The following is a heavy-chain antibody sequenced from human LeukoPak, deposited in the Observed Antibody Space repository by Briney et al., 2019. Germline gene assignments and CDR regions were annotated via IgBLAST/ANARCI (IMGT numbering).Heavy chain of an antibody. J-gene: IGHJ5*02. CDR1: GFTFSDYY. D-gene: IGHD3-3*01. CDR2: INHSGST. Sequence: PGGSLRLSCAASGFTFSDYYMSWIRQPPGKGLEWIGEINHSGSTNYNPSLKSRVAISVDTSKNQFSLKLSSVTAADTAVYYCARGGYDFWSGYYTSRFDPWGQGTLVTVSS. V-gene: IGHV4-34*01. CDR3: ARGGYDFWSGYYTSRFDP.